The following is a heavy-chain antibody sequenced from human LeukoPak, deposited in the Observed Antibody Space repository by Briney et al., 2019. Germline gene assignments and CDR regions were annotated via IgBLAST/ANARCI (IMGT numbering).Heavy chain of an antibody. V-gene: IGHV3-64D*06. CDR2: ISSNGVTT. J-gene: IGHJ4*02. CDR3: VCIPHLNG. D-gene: IGHD2-2*02. CDR1: GFTFSTYA. Sequence: GGSLRLPCSASGFTFSTYAMHWVRQAPGEGLEYVSAISSNGVTTYYADSVKGRFTISRDNSKNILYLQMSSLRPEDTAVYYCVCIPHLNGWGQGSLVTVSS.